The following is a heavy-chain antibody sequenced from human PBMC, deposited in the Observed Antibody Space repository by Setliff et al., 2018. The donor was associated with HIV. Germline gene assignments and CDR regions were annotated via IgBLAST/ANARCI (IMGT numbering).Heavy chain of an antibody. CDR1: GYTLRRHG. Sequence: ASVKVSCKASGYTLRRHGISWVRQAPGQGLEWMGWISAYNGNTNYAQKFRGRVTLTTDTSTSTAYMELRSLRSDDTAVYYCARVNDILLGYWVGCFDYWGQGTLVTVSS. CDR3: ARVNDILLGYWVGCFDY. J-gene: IGHJ4*02. V-gene: IGHV1-18*01. CDR2: ISAYNGNT. D-gene: IGHD2-8*01.